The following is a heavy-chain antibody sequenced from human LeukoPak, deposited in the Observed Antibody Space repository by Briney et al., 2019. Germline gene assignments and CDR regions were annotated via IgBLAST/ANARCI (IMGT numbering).Heavy chain of an antibody. CDR1: GFSLYSSGVG. CDR3: AHRRPGHLTGWDNSYFDN. V-gene: IGHV2-5*02. D-gene: IGHD1/OR15-1a*01. CDR2: IYWDDDK. J-gene: IGHJ4*02. Sequence: ESGPTLVNPTQNLTLTCTFSGFSLYSSGVGVGWIRQPPGKALEWLAVIYWDDDKRYNPSLRSRLTMSKDASKSQVFLVMSNMDPVDTATYYCAHRRPGHLTGWDNSYFDNWGPGTLVTVSS.